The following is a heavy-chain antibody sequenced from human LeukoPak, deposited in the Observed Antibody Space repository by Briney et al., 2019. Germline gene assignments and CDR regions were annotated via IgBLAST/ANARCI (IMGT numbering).Heavy chain of an antibody. CDR3: ARVYGSGSYHLDY. CDR2: TWYDGSNK. CDR1: GFTFSSYG. Sequence: GRSLRLSCAAAGFTFSSYGMHWVRQAPGKGLEWVAVTWYDGSNKYYADSVKGRFTISRDNSKNTLYLQMNSLRAEDTAVYYCARVYGSGSYHLDYWGQGTLVTVSS. J-gene: IGHJ4*02. V-gene: IGHV3-33*01. D-gene: IGHD3-10*01.